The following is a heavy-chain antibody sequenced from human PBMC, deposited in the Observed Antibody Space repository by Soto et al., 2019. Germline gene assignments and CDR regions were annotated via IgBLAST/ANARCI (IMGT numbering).Heavy chain of an antibody. V-gene: IGHV3-23*01. D-gene: IGHD2-2*01. CDR3: AKGRDCSGLTCYADFYYRLDV. CDR1: GFTFSNYA. Sequence: EVQLLESGGGLVQPGRSLRLSCVASGFTFSNYAMSWVRQAPGKGLEWVSGISNGGGTTYYADSVKGRFTISRDNSKNTLFLQMNRLRAEDPAVYYCAKGRDCSGLTCYADFYYRLDVWGQGTTVTVSS. J-gene: IGHJ6*02. CDR2: ISNGGGTT.